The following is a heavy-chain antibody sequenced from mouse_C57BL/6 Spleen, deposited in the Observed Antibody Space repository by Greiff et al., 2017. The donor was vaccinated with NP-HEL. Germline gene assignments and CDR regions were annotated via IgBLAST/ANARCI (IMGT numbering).Heavy chain of an antibody. CDR3: ARTTVVATGAMDY. D-gene: IGHD1-1*01. CDR1: GFTFSDYG. J-gene: IGHJ4*01. Sequence: EVNLVESGGGLVQPGGSLKLSCAASGFTFSDYGMAWVRQAPRKGPEWVAFISNLAYSIYYADPVTGRFTISRENAKNTLYLEMSSLRSEDTAMYYCARTTVVATGAMDYWGQGTSVTVSS. V-gene: IGHV5-15*01. CDR2: ISNLAYSI.